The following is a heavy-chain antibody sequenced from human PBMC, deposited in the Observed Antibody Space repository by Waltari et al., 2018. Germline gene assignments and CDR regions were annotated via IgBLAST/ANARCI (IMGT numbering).Heavy chain of an antibody. CDR3: ARGIFGVVSY. Sequence: QVQLQESGPGLVKPSQTLSLTCTVSGGSISSGSYYWSWIRQPAGKGLEWIGYIYTSGSTNYNPSLKSRVTISVDTSKNQFSLKLSSVTAADMAVYYCARGIFGVVSYWGQGTLVTVSS. CDR2: IYTSGST. CDR1: GGSISSGSYY. D-gene: IGHD3-3*01. V-gene: IGHV4-61*09. J-gene: IGHJ4*02.